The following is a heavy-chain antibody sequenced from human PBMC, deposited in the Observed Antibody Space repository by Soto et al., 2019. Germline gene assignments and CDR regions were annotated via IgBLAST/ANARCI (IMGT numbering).Heavy chain of an antibody. CDR1: GYTFTSYG. CDR2: ISTYNGNT. V-gene: IGHV1-18*01. Sequence: ASVKVSCKASGYTFTSYGISCVRQAPGQGLEWMGWISTYNGNTNYAQKLQGRVTMTTDTSTSTAYMELRSLRSDDTAVYYCARAAVAGWFDPWGQGTLVTVSS. D-gene: IGHD6-19*01. CDR3: ARAAVAGWFDP. J-gene: IGHJ5*02.